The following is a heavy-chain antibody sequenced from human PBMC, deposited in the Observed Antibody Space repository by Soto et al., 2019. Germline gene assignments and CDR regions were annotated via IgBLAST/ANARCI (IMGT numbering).Heavy chain of an antibody. CDR1: GCTFSNYA. CDR2: VNNGGGGT. D-gene: IGHD3-10*01. J-gene: IGHJ4*02. Sequence: VLLLDSGGGLVQPGGSLRLSCAASGCTFSNYAMTWVRQAPGKGPEWISTVNNGGGGTYYADSVKGRFTISRDNFKNTLYLQVSSLRAEDTAVYYCAKERLGRGIDYWGQGILVTVSS. CDR3: AKERLGRGIDY. V-gene: IGHV3-23*01.